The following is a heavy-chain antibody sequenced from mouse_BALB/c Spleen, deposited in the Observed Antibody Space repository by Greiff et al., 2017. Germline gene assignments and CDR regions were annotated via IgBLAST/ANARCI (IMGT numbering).Heavy chain of an antibody. CDR1: GFTFNTYA. CDR2: IRSKSNNYAT. CDR3: VSPYDGWFAY. J-gene: IGHJ3*01. V-gene: IGHV10-1*02. D-gene: IGHD2-14*01. Sequence: EVQVVESGGGLVQPKGSLKLSCAASGFTFNTYAMNWVRQAPGKGLEWVARIRSKSNNYATYYADSVKDRFTISRDDSQSMLYLQMNNLKTEDTAMYYCVSPYDGWFAYWGQGTLVTVSA.